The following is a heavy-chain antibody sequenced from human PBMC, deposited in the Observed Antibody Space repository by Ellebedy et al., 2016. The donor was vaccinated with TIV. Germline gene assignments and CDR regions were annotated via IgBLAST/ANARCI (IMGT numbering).Heavy chain of an antibody. D-gene: IGHD6-19*01. Sequence: SLKISCAASGFTFDDYAMHWVRQAPGKGLEWVSGVSWNSGSIGYADSVQGRFTISRDSAKNSLYLQMNSLRAEDTALYYCAKDIRDQWLAPGSDGMDVWGQGTTVTVSS. CDR1: GFTFDDYA. CDR3: AKDIRDQWLAPGSDGMDV. CDR2: VSWNSGSI. V-gene: IGHV3-9*01. J-gene: IGHJ6*02.